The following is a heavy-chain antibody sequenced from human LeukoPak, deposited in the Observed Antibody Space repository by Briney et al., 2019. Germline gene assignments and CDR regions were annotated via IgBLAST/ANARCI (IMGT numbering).Heavy chain of an antibody. Sequence: GESLKISCKGSGYSFTSYWIGWVRQMPGKGLEWMGIIYPGDSDTRYSPSFQGQVTISADKSISTAYLQWSSLKASDTAMYYCASTGERRSYYYYMDVWGKGTTVTVSS. CDR3: ASTGERRSYYYYMDV. D-gene: IGHD1-26*01. CDR2: IYPGDSDT. J-gene: IGHJ6*03. CDR1: GYSFTSYW. V-gene: IGHV5-51*01.